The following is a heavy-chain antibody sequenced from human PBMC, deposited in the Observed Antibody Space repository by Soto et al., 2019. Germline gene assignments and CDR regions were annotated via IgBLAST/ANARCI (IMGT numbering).Heavy chain of an antibody. J-gene: IGHJ3*02. CDR2: ISAYNGNT. V-gene: IGHV1-18*01. CDR1: GYTFTSYG. Sequence: GASVEVSCKASGYTFTSYGISWVRQAPGQGLEWVGWISAYNGNTNYAQKLQGRVTMTTDTSTSTAYMELRSLRSDDTAVYYCARDRRPRYTSRVDAFDIWGQGTMVTVSS. CDR3: ARDRRPRYTSRVDAFDI. D-gene: IGHD6-13*01.